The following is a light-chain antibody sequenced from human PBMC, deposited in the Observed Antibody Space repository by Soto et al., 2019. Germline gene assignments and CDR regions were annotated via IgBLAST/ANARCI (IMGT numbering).Light chain of an antibody. J-gene: IGLJ2*01. CDR1: NIGSKG. V-gene: IGLV3-21*01. CDR2: SDT. Sequence: SYELTQPPSVSVAPGETARIYCGGNNIGSKGVHWYQQKPGQAPVLVIYSDTDLPPVIPERFSGSNSANMATLTISRVEAGDEADYYCQVWDSGSAHVLFGEGTKLTVL. CDR3: QVWDSGSAHVL.